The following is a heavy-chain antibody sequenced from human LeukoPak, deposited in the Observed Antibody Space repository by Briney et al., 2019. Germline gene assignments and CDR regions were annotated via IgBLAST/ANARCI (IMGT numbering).Heavy chain of an antibody. CDR1: GFTFSDYY. D-gene: IGHD1-26*01. CDR3: ARARGSYSFDY. J-gene: IGHJ4*02. V-gene: IGHV3-11*01. Sequence: GGSLRLSCAASGFTFSDYYMSWIRQAPGKGLECISYISSSGSTIYDADFVKGRFTISRDNAKNSLYLQMNSLRAEDTAVYYCARARGSYSFDYWGQGALVTVSS. CDR2: ISSSGSTI.